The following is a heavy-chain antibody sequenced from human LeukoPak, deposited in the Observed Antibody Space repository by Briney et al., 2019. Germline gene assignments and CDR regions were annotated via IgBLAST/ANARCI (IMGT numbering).Heavy chain of an antibody. J-gene: IGHJ4*02. CDR3: ARGRRWLQPSPIDY. CDR1: GYTFTSYD. D-gene: IGHD5-24*01. V-gene: IGHV1-8*01. CDR2: MNPNSGNT. Sequence: WASVKVSCKASGYTFTSYDIHWVRQATGQGLEWMGWMNPNSGNTGYAQKFQGRVTMTRNTSISTAYMELSSLRSEDTAVYYCARGRRWLQPSPIDYWGQGTLVTVSS.